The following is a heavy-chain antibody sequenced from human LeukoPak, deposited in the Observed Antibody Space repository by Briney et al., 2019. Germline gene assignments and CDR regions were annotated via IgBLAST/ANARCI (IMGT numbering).Heavy chain of an antibody. CDR1: GFTFSSYA. J-gene: IGHJ6*02. Sequence: GGSLRLSCAASGFTFSSYAMSWVRQAPGKGLEWVSVIYSGGSTYYADSVKGRFTISRDNSKNTLYLQMNSLRAEDTAVYYCASGYSKEYYYYYGMDVWGQGTTVTVSS. CDR2: IYSGGST. V-gene: IGHV3-53*01. CDR3: ASGYSKEYYYYYGMDV. D-gene: IGHD5-18*01.